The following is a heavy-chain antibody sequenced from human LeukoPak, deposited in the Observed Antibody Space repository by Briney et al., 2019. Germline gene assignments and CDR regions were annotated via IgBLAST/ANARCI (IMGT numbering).Heavy chain of an antibody. Sequence: PGGSLRLSCATSGFIFNNNWMSWVRQAPGKGLEWVANIKRDGSDKYYVDSVKGRFTISRDNARNSVYLQMNSLRVEDTAVYYCARDSSMWMIDEWGQGTLLTVSS. J-gene: IGHJ4*02. CDR2: IKRDGSDK. CDR3: ARDSSMWMIDE. V-gene: IGHV3-7*01. D-gene: IGHD3-22*01. CDR1: GFIFNNNW.